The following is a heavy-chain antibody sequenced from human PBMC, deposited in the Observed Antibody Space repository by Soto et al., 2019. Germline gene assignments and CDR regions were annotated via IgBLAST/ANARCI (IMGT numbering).Heavy chain of an antibody. CDR2: LSSGGST. J-gene: IGHJ4*02. V-gene: IGHV3-53*01. CDR1: GFTVSNKY. Sequence: GGSLRLSCAASGFTVSNKYMRWVRQAPGKGLEWVSVLSSGGSTFYTDSVKGRFTISRDNSRNTLYLQMSSLRAEDTAVYYCARSLPCERYFGEYYFDSWGQGTLVTVLL. CDR3: ARSLPCERYFGEYYFDS. D-gene: IGHD3-16*01.